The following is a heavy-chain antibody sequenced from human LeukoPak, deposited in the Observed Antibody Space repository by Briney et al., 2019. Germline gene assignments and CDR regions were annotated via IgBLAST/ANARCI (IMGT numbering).Heavy chain of an antibody. CDR3: ARGPLAVAGKDAFDI. J-gene: IGHJ3*02. CDR2: INHSGST. V-gene: IGHV4-34*01. D-gene: IGHD6-19*01. CDR1: GGSFSGYY. Sequence: SETLSLTCAVYGGSFSGYYWRWIRQPPGKGLEWIGEINHSGSTNYNPSLKSRVTISVDTSKNQFSLKLSSVTAADTAVYYCARGPLAVAGKDAFDIWGQGTMVTVSS.